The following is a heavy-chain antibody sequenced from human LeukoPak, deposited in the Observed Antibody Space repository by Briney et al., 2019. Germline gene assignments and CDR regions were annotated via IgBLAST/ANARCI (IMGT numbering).Heavy chain of an antibody. Sequence: SVTLSLTCSVSAGSISSYHGSWIRQPPGMGLVWFVSIIYSGTTNYNPSLKSRVTTSVATSRNQFSLRLTSVTAADTAVYYCARGWHGSGSPLDYWGRGTLVTVSS. D-gene: IGHD3-10*01. V-gene: IGHV4-59*01. J-gene: IGHJ4*02. CDR2: IIYSGTT. CDR1: AGSISSYH. CDR3: ARGWHGSGSPLDY.